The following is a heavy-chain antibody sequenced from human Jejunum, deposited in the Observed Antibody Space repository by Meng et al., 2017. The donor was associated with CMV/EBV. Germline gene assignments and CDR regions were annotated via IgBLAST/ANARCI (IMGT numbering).Heavy chain of an antibody. CDR2: INAYNGDT. J-gene: IGHJ4*02. D-gene: IGHD1-26*01. CDR1: GYTFTSYY. CDR3: ARVEVGITSGDY. V-gene: IGHV1-18*04. Sequence: QVQLVQSGAEVKKPGASVKVSCKASGYTFTSYYMHWVRQAPGQGLEWMGWINAYNGDTNYAQTLQGRVTMTTDTSTSTAYMELRSLRSDDTAVYYCARVEVGITSGDYWGQGTLVTVS.